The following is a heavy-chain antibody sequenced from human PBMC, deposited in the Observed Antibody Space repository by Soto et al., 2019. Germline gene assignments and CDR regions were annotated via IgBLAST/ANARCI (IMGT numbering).Heavy chain of an antibody. CDR3: ARGVEEYDSSGYAFDI. Sequence: ASVKVSCKASGYTFTSYDINWVRQATGQGLEWMGWMNPNSGNTGYAQKFQGRVTMTRNNSISTAYMELSSLRSEDTAVYYCARGVEEYDSSGYAFDIWGQGTMVTVSS. J-gene: IGHJ3*02. D-gene: IGHD3-22*01. CDR1: GYTFTSYD. V-gene: IGHV1-8*01. CDR2: MNPNSGNT.